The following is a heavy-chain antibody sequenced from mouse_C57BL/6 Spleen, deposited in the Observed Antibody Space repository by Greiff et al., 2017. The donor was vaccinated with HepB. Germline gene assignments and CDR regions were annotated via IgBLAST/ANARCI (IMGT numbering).Heavy chain of an antibody. CDR1: GYTFTSYW. J-gene: IGHJ2*01. CDR3: AREDYYYGSSPSFDY. V-gene: IGHV1-64*01. D-gene: IGHD1-1*01. Sequence: QVQLQQPGAELVKPGASVKLSCKASGYTFTSYWMHWVKQRPGQGLEWIGMIHPNSGSTNYNEKFKSKATLTVDKSSSTAYMQLSSLTSEDSAVYYCAREDYYYGSSPSFDYWGQGTTLTVSS. CDR2: IHPNSGST.